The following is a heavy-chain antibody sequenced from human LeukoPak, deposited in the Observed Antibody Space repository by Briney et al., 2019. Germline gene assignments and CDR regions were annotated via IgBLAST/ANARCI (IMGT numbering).Heavy chain of an antibody. D-gene: IGHD1-1*01. V-gene: IGHV3-48*03. CDR2: ISSSGSTI. Sequence: GGSLRLSCAASGFTFSSYEMNWVRQAPGKGLEWVSYISSSGSTIYYADSVKGRFTISRDNAKNSLYLQMNSLRAEDTAVYYCARQKAIIRRTVDAFDMWGQGTMVTVSS. J-gene: IGHJ3*02. CDR1: GFTFSSYE. CDR3: ARQKAIIRRTVDAFDM.